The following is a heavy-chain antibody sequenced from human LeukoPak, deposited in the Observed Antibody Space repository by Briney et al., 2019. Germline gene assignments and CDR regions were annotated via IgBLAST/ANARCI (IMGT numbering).Heavy chain of an antibody. CDR1: GGSISSGGYY. V-gene: IGHV4-31*03. D-gene: IGHD3-22*01. CDR2: IYYSGST. Sequence: PSQTLSLTCTVSGGSISSGGYYWSWIRQHPGKGLEWIGYIYYSGSTYYNSSLKSRVTISVDTSKNQFSLKLSSVTAADTAVYYCAGTILPDYYDSSGYSSSFDYWGQGTLVTVSS. CDR3: AGTILPDYYDSSGYSSSFDY. J-gene: IGHJ4*02.